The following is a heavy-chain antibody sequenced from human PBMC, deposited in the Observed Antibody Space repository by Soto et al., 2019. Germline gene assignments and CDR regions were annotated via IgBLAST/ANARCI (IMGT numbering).Heavy chain of an antibody. Sequence: QVQLVQSGAEVKKPGSSVKVSCKASGGTFGSYAISWVRQAPGQGLEWMGGIIPNPGTANYAQKFQGRVTIAADESTSTAYMELSSLRSEHTAVYYCARSQGSSTSLEIYHYYYYGMDVWGQGTTVTVSS. CDR2: IIPNPGTA. J-gene: IGHJ6*02. CDR3: ARSQGSSTSLEIYHYYYYGMDV. CDR1: GGTFGSYA. D-gene: IGHD2-2*01. V-gene: IGHV1-69*01.